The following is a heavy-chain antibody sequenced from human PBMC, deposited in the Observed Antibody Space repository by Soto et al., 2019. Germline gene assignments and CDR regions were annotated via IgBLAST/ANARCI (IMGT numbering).Heavy chain of an antibody. CDR3: ARAWIQLWYYYGMDV. Sequence: SETLSLTCAVYGGSFGGYYWSWIRQPPGKGLEWIGEINHSGGTNYNPSLKSRVTISVDTSKNQFSLKLSSVTAADTAVYYCARAWIQLWYYYGMDVWGQGTTVTVSS. V-gene: IGHV4-34*01. CDR1: GGSFGGYY. D-gene: IGHD5-18*01. J-gene: IGHJ6*02. CDR2: INHSGGT.